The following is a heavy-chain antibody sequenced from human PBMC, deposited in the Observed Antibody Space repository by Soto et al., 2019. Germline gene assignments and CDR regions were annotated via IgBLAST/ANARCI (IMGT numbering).Heavy chain of an antibody. V-gene: IGHV4-30-4*01. CDR1: GGSISSGNYY. Sequence: LSLTCTVSGGSISSGNYYWSWIRQPPGKGLEWIGFISNSGSTYYNASLKSRVTISVDTSKNQFSLKLNSVTAADTAVYYCARDLWGYCGTDCYPLDVWGKGTTVTVSS. D-gene: IGHD2-21*02. J-gene: IGHJ6*04. CDR3: ARDLWGYCGTDCYPLDV. CDR2: ISNSGST.